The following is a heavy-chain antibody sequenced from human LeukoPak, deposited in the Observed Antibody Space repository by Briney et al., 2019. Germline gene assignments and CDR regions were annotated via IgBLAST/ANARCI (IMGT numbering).Heavy chain of an antibody. J-gene: IGHJ4*02. CDR3: ARAPATGYCSGGSCYSDY. D-gene: IGHD2-15*01. CDR2: INHSGST. V-gene: IGHV4-34*01. Sequence: SETLSLTCTVSGGSMTNYYWSWIRQPPGKGLEWIGEINHSGSTNYNPSLKSRVTISVDTSKNQFSLKLSSVTAADTAVYYCARAPATGYCSGGSCYSDYWGQGTLVTVSS. CDR1: GGSMTNYY.